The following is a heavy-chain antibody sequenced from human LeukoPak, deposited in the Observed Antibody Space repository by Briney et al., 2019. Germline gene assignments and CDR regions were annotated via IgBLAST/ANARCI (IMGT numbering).Heavy chain of an antibody. CDR1: GFTFSSYS. V-gene: IGHV3-21*01. J-gene: IGHJ4*02. CDR3: ARDGGRDGYNSVY. D-gene: IGHD5-24*01. Sequence: GGSLRLSCAASGFTFSSYSMNWVRQAPGKGLEWVSSISSSSSYIYYADSVKGRFTISRDNAKNSLYLQMNSLRAEDTAVYYCARDGGRDGYNSVYWGQGTLVTVSS. CDR2: ISSSSSYI.